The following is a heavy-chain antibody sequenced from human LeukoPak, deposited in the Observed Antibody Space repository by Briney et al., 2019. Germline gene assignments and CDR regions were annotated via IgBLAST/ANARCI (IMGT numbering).Heavy chain of an antibody. Sequence: GASVKVSCKASGYTFTSYYMHWVRQAPGQGLEWMGIINLSGGSTSYAQKFQGRVTMTRDMSTSTVYMELSSLRSEDTAVYYCARARLGPDIYFDYWGQGTLVTASS. D-gene: IGHD6-25*01. CDR1: GYTFTSYY. J-gene: IGHJ4*02. V-gene: IGHV1-46*01. CDR3: ARARLGPDIYFDY. CDR2: INLSGGST.